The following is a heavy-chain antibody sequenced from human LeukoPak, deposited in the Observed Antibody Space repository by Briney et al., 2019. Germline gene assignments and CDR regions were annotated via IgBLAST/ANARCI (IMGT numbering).Heavy chain of an antibody. CDR1: GYTFTTYG. CDR2: LDNNGDNT. D-gene: IGHD1-26*01. J-gene: IGHJ4*02. CDR3: AKIAETSGTYGQGFDY. Sequence: GGSLRLSCVGSGYTFTTYGMSWVRQAPGKGLEWVSGLDNNGDNTYYADAVKGRFTISGDNSKNTLYLQMNSLRVEDTAVYYCAKIAETSGTYGQGFDYWGQGTLVTVSS. V-gene: IGHV3-23*01.